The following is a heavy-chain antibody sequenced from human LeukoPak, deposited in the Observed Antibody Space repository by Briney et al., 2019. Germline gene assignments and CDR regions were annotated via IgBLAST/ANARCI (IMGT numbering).Heavy chain of an antibody. J-gene: IGHJ4*02. CDR1: GLTLSSNT. CDR3: TRDHDY. Sequence: GGSLGLSCEALGLTLSSNTMNWVRQAPGKGLEWVSYISSGSGTIYYADFVKGRFTVSRDNAQNSLFLQMNSLRDEDTAVYYCTRDHDYWGQGTLVTVSS. V-gene: IGHV3-48*02. CDR2: ISSGSGTI.